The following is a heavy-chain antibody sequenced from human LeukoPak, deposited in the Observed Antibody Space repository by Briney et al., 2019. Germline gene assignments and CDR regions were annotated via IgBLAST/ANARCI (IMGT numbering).Heavy chain of an antibody. V-gene: IGHV3-7*01. CDR3: ARSPSYCSSTSCKYYFDY. J-gene: IGHJ4*02. Sequence: GGSLRLSCAASGFTFSSYWMSWVRQAPGKGLEWVANIKQDGSEKYYVDSVKGRFTISRDNAKNSLYLQMNSLRAEDTAVYYCARSPSYCSSTSCKYYFDYWGQGTLVTVSS. CDR2: IKQDGSEK. D-gene: IGHD2-2*01. CDR1: GFTFSSYW.